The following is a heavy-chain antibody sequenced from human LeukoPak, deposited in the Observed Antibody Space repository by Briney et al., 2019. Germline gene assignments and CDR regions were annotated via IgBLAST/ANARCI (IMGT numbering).Heavy chain of an antibody. Sequence: SETLSLTCTVSGGSISSYYWSWIRQPPGKGLEWIGYIYYSGSTNYNPSLKSRVTISVDTSKNQFSLMLSSVTAADTAVYYCARDLGFGELLPNYWGQGTLVTVSS. CDR3: ARDLGFGELLPNY. CDR2: IYYSGST. V-gene: IGHV4-59*01. J-gene: IGHJ4*02. D-gene: IGHD3-10*01. CDR1: GGSISSYY.